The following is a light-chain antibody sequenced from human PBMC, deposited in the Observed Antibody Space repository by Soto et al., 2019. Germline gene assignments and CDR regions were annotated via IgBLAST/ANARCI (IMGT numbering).Light chain of an antibody. V-gene: IGKV4-1*01. CDR1: QSVLSSSNNKNF. Sequence: DIVMTQSPDSLAVSLGERATINCKSSQSVLSSSNNKNFLAWYQQKPGQSTKLLIYWASTRESGVPDRFSGSGSGTDFTLTISSLQAEDVAVYSCQQYYRFPYTFGQGTKLEIK. CDR2: WAS. J-gene: IGKJ2*01. CDR3: QQYYRFPYT.